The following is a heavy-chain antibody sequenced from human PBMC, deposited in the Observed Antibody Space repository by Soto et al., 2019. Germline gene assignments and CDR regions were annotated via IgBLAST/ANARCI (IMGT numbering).Heavy chain of an antibody. Sequence: PGGSLRLSCAASGFTFSSYSMNWVRQAPGKGLEWVSSISSSSSYIYYADSVKGRFTISRDNAKNSLYLQMNNLRAEDTAVYYCARDRGDYVGFVPSSSADRCPGSLLAAPPITPVGSLRLSCSASGFTFSRFAMHW. D-gene: IGHD4-17*01. CDR3: ARDRGDYVGFVPSSSADRCPGSLLAAPPITPVGSLRLSCSASGFTFSRFAMH. CDR1: GFTFSSYS. J-gene: IGHJ1*01. V-gene: IGHV3-21*01. CDR2: ISSSSSYI.